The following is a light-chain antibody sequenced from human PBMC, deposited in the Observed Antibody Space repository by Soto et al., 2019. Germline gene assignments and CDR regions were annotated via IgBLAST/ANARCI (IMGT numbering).Light chain of an antibody. Sequence: DIQMTQSPSALSASVGDRVTITCRASQSVSYWLAWYRQKRGEAPKLLIYDGSTLERGVPSRFRGSGSRTEFVLTISSVQPDDFATFYCEQYDTYSRTCDQGTKVEVK. CDR1: QSVSYW. V-gene: IGKV1-5*03. CDR3: EQYDTYSRT. J-gene: IGKJ1*01. CDR2: DGS.